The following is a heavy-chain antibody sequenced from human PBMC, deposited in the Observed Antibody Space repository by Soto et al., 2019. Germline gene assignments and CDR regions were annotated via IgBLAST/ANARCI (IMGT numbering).Heavy chain of an antibody. V-gene: IGHV3-43*01. J-gene: IGHJ4*02. D-gene: IGHD6-19*01. CDR1: GFTFDDYT. CDR3: AKGGAGSGWYNYFDY. Sequence: EVQLVESGGVVVQPGGSLRLSCAASGFTFDDYTMHWVRQAPGKGLEWVSLISWDGGSTCYADSVKGRFTISRDNSKNSLYLQMNSLRTEDTALYYCAKGGAGSGWYNYFDYWGQGTLVTVSS. CDR2: ISWDGGST.